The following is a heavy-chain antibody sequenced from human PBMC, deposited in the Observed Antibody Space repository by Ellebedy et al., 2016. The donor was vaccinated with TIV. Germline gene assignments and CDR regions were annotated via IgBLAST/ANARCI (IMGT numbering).Heavy chain of an antibody. J-gene: IGHJ6*03. D-gene: IGHD4-23*01. CDR1: GGSMNSYY. V-gene: IGHV4-59*08. CDR3: ARHAATVGAPNMDV. CDR2: ISYSMYYIGST. Sequence: SETLSLTCTVSGGSMNSYYWSWIRQPPVKGLEWIGYISYSMYYIGSTNYNPSLTSRVTISVDTSKNQFSLKLSSVTAADTAVYYCARHAATVGAPNMDVWGRGTTVTVSS.